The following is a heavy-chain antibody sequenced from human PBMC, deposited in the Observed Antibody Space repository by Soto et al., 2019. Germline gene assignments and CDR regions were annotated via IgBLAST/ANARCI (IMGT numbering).Heavy chain of an antibody. CDR3: AREVIPLTTDWYFDL. CDR2: IYDSGST. J-gene: IGHJ2*01. Sequence: QLQLRESGPGLVKPSETLSLTCTVSGGSISGGVGGLYYWSWIRQPPGKGLEWIGYIYDSGSTYYNPSLKSRVTISVDTSKNQFSLRPICVTAADTAVYYCAREVIPLTTDWYFDLWGRGTLVTVSS. D-gene: IGHD4-17*01. V-gene: IGHV4-30-4*01. CDR1: GGSISGGVGGLYY.